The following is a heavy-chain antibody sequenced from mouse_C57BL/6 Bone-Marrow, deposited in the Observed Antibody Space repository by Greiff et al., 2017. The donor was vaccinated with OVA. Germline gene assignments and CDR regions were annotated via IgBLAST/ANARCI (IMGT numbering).Heavy chain of an antibody. CDR2: IYPGSGST. D-gene: IGHD2-2*01. CDR1: GYTFTSYW. J-gene: IGHJ4*01. Sequence: VQLQESGAELVKPGASVKMSCKASGYTFTSYWITWVKQRPGQGLAWIGDIYPGSGSTNYNEKFKSKATLTVDTSSSTAYMQLSSLTSEDSAVYYCAREGGENYGYDECYYAMDYWGQGTSVTVSS. CDR3: AREGGENYGYDECYYAMDY. V-gene: IGHV1-55*01.